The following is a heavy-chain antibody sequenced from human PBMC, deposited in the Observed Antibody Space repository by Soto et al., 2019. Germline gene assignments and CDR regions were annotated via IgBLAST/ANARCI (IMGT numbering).Heavy chain of an antibody. V-gene: IGHV3-30*18. Sequence: QVQLVESGGGVVQPGRSLRLSCAASGFTFSSYGMHWVRQAPGKGLEWVAVISYDGSNKYYADSVKGRFTISRDNSKNTLYLQMNSLRAEDTAVYYCAKEPYSNYAYYYYGMDVWGQGTTVTVSS. CDR2: ISYDGSNK. CDR1: GFTFSSYG. J-gene: IGHJ6*02. CDR3: AKEPYSNYAYYYYGMDV. D-gene: IGHD4-4*01.